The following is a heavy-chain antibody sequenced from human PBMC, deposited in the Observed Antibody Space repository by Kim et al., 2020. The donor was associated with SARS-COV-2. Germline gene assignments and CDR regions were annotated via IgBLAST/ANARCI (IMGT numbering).Heavy chain of an antibody. J-gene: IGHJ3*02. V-gene: IGHV5-51*01. Sequence: GESLKISCKGSGYSFTSYWIGWVRQMPGKGLEWMGIIYPGDSDTRYSPSFQGQVTISADKSISTAYLQWSSLKASDTAMYYCARTHPAAMRVDAFDIWGQGTMVTVSS. CDR2: IYPGDSDT. CDR3: ARTHPAAMRVDAFDI. CDR1: GYSFTSYW. D-gene: IGHD2-2*01.